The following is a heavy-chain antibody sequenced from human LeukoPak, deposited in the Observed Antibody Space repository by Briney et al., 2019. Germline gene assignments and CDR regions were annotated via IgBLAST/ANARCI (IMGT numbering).Heavy chain of an antibody. J-gene: IGHJ4*02. Sequence: PGGSLRLSCAASGFTFSSYAMSWVRQAPGKGLEWVSVIYSGGSTYYADSVKARFTISRHNSKNTLYLQMNSLRAEDTAVYYCARDKPPGYWGQGTLVTVSS. V-gene: IGHV3-53*04. CDR2: IYSGGST. CDR3: ARDKPPGY. D-gene: IGHD1-14*01. CDR1: GFTFSSYA.